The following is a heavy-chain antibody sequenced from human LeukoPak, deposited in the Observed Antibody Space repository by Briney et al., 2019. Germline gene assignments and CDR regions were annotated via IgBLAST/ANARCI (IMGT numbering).Heavy chain of an antibody. CDR1: GFTFDDYT. V-gene: IGHV3-43*01. CDR2: ISWDGGST. J-gene: IGHJ4*02. CDR3: AKGYRSGYDPFDY. D-gene: IGHD5-12*01. Sequence: GGSLRLSCAASGFTFDDYTMHWVRQAPGKGLEWVSLISWDGGSTYYADSVKGRFTISRDNSKNSLYLQMNSLRTEDTALYYCAKGYRSGYDPFDYWGQGTLVTVSS.